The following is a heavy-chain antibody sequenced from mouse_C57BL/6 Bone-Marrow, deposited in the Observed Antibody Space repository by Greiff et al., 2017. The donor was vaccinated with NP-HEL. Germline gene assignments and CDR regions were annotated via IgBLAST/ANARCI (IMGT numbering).Heavy chain of an antibody. J-gene: IGHJ2*01. CDR2: IDPSDSYT. V-gene: IGHV1-59*01. Sequence: QVQLQQPGAELVRPGTSVKLSCKASGYTFTSYWMHWVKQRPGQGLEWIGVIDPSDSYTNYNQKFKGKATLTVDTSSSTAYMQLSSLTSEDSAVYYCARGSNSYYFDYWGQGTTLTVSS. CDR1: GYTFTSYW. CDR3: ARGSNSYYFDY. D-gene: IGHD2-5*01.